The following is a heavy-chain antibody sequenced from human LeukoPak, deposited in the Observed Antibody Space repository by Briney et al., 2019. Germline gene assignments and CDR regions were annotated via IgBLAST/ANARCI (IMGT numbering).Heavy chain of an antibody. CDR3: ARAGGYYYYYMDV. CDR2: INSDGSSA. D-gene: IGHD2-15*01. Sequence: AGGSLSLSCAASGFNFSIYWMHWVRQAPGKWLVWVSRINSDGSSAIYADSVKGRFTFSRDNAKNMLYLQMDSLRAEDTAVYYCARAGGYYYYYMDVWGKGTRVTVSS. J-gene: IGHJ6*03. CDR1: GFNFSIYW. V-gene: IGHV3-74*01.